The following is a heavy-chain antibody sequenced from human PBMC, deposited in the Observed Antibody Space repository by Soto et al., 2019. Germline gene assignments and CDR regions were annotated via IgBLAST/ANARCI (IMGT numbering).Heavy chain of an antibody. CDR2: IYYSGST. Sequence: SETLSLTCTVSGGSISSSSYYWGWIRQPPGKGLEWIGSIYYSGSTYYNPSLKSRVTISVDTSKNQFSLKLSSVTAADTAVYYCARHALRGGGGDYDYWGQGTLVTVSS. D-gene: IGHD2-21*02. J-gene: IGHJ4*02. CDR1: GGSISSSSYY. V-gene: IGHV4-39*01. CDR3: ARHALRGGGGDYDY.